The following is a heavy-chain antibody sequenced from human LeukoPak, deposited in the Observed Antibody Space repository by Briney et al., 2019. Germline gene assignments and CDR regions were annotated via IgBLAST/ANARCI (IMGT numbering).Heavy chain of an antibody. CDR3: ARGKVAGTGNYYGMDV. V-gene: IGHV1-46*01. CDR1: GYTFTSYY. CDR2: INPSGGST. Sequence: PSVKVSWKASGYTFTSYYMHWVRQAPGQGLEWMGIINPSGGSTSYAQKFQGRVTMTRDTSTSTVYMELSSLRSEDTAVYYCARGKVAGTGNYYGMDVWGQGTTVTVSS. D-gene: IGHD6-19*01. J-gene: IGHJ6*02.